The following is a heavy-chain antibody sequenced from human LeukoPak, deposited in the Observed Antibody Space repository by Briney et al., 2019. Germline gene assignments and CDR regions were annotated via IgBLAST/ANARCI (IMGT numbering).Heavy chain of an antibody. CDR2: IYSSGTT. CDR1: GGSISSYY. J-gene: IGHJ5*02. CDR3: SRESGPYCPFGH. Sequence: SETLSLTCTVSGGSISSYYWNWIRQPAGKGLEWIGRIYSSGTTSYNSSLKSRVTMSVDTSKNQFSLKLSSVTAADTAVYYCSRESGPYCPFGHWGQGTLVAVTS. D-gene: IGHD1-26*01. V-gene: IGHV4-4*07.